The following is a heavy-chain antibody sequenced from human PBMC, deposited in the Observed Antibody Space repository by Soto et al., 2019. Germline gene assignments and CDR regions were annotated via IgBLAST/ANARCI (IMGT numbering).Heavy chain of an antibody. CDR1: GFTFSSYG. J-gene: IGHJ4*02. D-gene: IGHD3-9*01. CDR3: ARDVGLDSNDFFAY. CDR2: IRGDGGQT. V-gene: IGHV3-23*01. Sequence: LRLSCTASGFTFSSYGMGWVRQAPGKGLQWVSTIRGDGGQTHYTDSVKGRFSISRDNSKNTVYLQMDSLRAEDTAMYFCARDVGLDSNDFFAYWGQGTQVTVSS.